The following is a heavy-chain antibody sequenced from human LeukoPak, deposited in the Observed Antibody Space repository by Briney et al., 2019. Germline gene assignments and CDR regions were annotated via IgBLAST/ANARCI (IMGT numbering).Heavy chain of an antibody. CDR2: IYYSGGT. CDR1: GGSISSYY. V-gene: IGHV4-59*01. Sequence: PSETLSLTCTVSGGSISSYYWSWIRQPPGKGLEWIGYIYYSGGTNYNPSLKSRVTISVDTSKNQFSLKLSSVTAADTAVYYCARVGDGVRFLEWLPLDYWGQGTLVTVSS. D-gene: IGHD3-3*01. CDR3: ARVGDGVRFLEWLPLDY. J-gene: IGHJ4*02.